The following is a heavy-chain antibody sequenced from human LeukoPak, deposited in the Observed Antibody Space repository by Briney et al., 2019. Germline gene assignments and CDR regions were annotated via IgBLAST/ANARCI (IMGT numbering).Heavy chain of an antibody. CDR3: ARVHSGSYHDFDY. J-gene: IGHJ4*02. D-gene: IGHD1-26*01. CDR1: GYTFTGYY. V-gene: IGHV1-2*02. CDR2: INPNSGGT. Sequence: GASVKVSCKASGYTFTGYYMHWVRQAPGQGLEWMGWINPNSGGTNYAQKFQGRVTMTRDTSISTAYMELSRLRSDDTAVYYCARVHSGSYHDFDYWGQGTLVTVSS.